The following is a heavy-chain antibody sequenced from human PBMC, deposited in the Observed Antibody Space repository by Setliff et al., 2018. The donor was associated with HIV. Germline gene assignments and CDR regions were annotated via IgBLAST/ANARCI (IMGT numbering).Heavy chain of an antibody. D-gene: IGHD3-10*01. CDR1: GGSIDSTDYY. CDR2: IFYSGRT. CDR3: ARVGYHGSGRYSFDY. V-gene: IGHV4-39*07. J-gene: IGHJ4*02. Sequence: PSETLSLTCTVSGGSIDSTDYYWGWIRQPPGKGLEWIGSIFYSGRTTYNPSLRSRVTISVDTSKNQFSLSLTSVTAADTAVYFCARVGYHGSGRYSFDYWGQGTLVTVSS.